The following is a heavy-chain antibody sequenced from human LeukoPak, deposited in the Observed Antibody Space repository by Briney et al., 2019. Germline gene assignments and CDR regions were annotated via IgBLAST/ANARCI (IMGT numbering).Heavy chain of an antibody. CDR3: ARVVDVTMVRGVSYYFDY. J-gene: IGHJ4*02. CDR1: GYSFTGYY. V-gene: IGHV1-2*02. CDR2: INPNSGGT. Sequence: GASAKVSCKASGYSFTGYYMHWVRQAPGQGLEWMGWINPNSGGTNYAQKFQGRVTMTRDTSISTAYMELSRLRSDDTAVYYCARVVDVTMVRGVSYYFDYWGQGTLVTVSS. D-gene: IGHD3-10*01.